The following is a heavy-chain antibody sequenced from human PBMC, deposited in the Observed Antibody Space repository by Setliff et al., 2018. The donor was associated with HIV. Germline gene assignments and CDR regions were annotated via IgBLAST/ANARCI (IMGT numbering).Heavy chain of an antibody. CDR1: GGSISSSSYY. CDR3: ARVVRGVIYFDY. J-gene: IGHJ4*02. D-gene: IGHD3-10*01. V-gene: IGHV4-39*01. CDR2: TYYSGST. Sequence: PSETLSLTCTVSGGSISSSSYYWGWIRQPPGKGLEWIGSTYYSGSTYYNPSLKSRVTISVDTSKNQFSLKLSSVTAADTAVYYCARVVRGVIYFDYWGQGTLVTVSS.